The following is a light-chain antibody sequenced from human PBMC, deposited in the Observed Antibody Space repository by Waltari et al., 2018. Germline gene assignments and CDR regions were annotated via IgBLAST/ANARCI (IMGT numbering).Light chain of an antibody. V-gene: IGKV1-5*03. J-gene: IGKJ1*01. CDR2: KAS. Sequence: DIQMTQSPSTLSASVGDRVTITCRASQSISSWLAWYQQKAGKAPKLLSYKASNLESGVPARFSGSGSGTEFTLTISSLQPDDFAIYYCQQYNGYPTFGQGTKVEIK. CDR3: QQYNGYPT. CDR1: QSISSW.